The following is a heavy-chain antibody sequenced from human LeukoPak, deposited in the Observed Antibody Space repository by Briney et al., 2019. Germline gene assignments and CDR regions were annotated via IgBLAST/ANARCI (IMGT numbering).Heavy chain of an antibody. CDR2: IIPTLGIT. CDR1: GGTFSSYA. J-gene: IGHJ3*02. V-gene: IGHV1-69*04. Sequence: GSSVKVSCKASGGTFSSYAISWVRQAPGQGLEWMGRIIPTLGITDYAQKFQDRVTITADKSTSTAYMELGSLTSEDAAVYYCARADAFDIWGQGTMVTVSS. CDR3: ARADAFDI.